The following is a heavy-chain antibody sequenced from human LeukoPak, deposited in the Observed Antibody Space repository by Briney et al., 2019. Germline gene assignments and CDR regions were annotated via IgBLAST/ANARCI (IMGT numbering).Heavy chain of an antibody. CDR1: GGSFSGYY. CDR3: ARGGYCSSTSCYRSVLGGH. CDR2: INHSGST. Sequence: PSETLSLTCAVYGGSFSGYYWSWIRQPPGKGLEWIGEINHSGSTNYNPSLKSRVTISVDTSKNQFSLKLSSVTAADTAVYYCARGGYCSSTSCYRSVLGGHWGQGTLVTVSS. D-gene: IGHD2-2*01. J-gene: IGHJ4*02. V-gene: IGHV4-34*01.